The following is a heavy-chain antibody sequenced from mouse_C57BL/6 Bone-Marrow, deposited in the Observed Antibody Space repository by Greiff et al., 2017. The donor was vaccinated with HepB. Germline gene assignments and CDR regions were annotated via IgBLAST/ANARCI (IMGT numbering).Heavy chain of an antibody. CDR3: ARGQLRLRTWFAY. CDR2: ISDGGSYT. J-gene: IGHJ3*01. Sequence: EVQVVESGGGLVKPGGSLKLSCAASGFTFSSYAMSWVRQTPEKRLEWVATISDGGSYTYYPDNVKGRFTISRDNAKNNLYLQMSHLKSEDTAMYYCARGQLRLRTWFAYWGQGTLVTVSA. V-gene: IGHV5-4*01. D-gene: IGHD3-2*02. CDR1: GFTFSSYA.